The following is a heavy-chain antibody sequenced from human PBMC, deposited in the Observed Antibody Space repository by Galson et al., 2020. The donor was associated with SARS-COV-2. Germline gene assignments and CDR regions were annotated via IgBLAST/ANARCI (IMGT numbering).Heavy chain of an antibody. CDR2: INPSSGDT. CDR1: GYTFTDYY. CDR3: ARVKITAMVYYCMDV. Sequence: ASVKVSCKASGYTFTDYYIYWVRQAPGQGLEWMGWINPSSGDTNYAQQFQGRVTMTRDTAINTAYMELSRLKSDDTAVYFCARVKITAMVYYCMDVWGQGTTVTVSS. D-gene: IGHD5-18*01. J-gene: IGHJ6*02. V-gene: IGHV1-2*02.